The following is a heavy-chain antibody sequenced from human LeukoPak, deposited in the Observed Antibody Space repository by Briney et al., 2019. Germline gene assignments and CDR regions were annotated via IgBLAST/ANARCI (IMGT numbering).Heavy chain of an antibody. V-gene: IGHV4-59*01. J-gene: IGHJ4*02. D-gene: IGHD2-2*01. CDR3: AVFTAGGYCSSTSCPGGLDY. CDR1: GGSISSYY. CDR2: IYYSGST. Sequence: SETLSLTCTVSGGSISSYYWSWIRQPPGKGLEWIGYIYYSGSTNYNPSLKSRVTISVDTSKNQFSLKLSSVTAADTAVYYCAVFTAGGYCSSTSCPGGLDYWGQGTLVTVSS.